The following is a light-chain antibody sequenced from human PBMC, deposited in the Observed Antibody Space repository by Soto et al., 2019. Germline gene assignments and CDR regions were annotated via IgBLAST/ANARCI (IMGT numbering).Light chain of an antibody. Sequence: TQSPSSLSASLGDRVTITCRASQGISSRYLAWYQQKPGQAPSLLIYGASSRATGIPERFSGSGSGTDFTLTISRLEPEDFAVYYCQQYGSSFGQGTRLEIK. CDR1: QGISSRY. V-gene: IGKV3-20*01. CDR3: QQYGSS. CDR2: GAS. J-gene: IGKJ5*01.